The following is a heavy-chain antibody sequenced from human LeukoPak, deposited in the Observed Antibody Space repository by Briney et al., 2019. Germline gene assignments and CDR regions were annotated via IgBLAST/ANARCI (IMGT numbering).Heavy chain of an antibody. CDR2: INSGGTT. CDR3: VKNSGIWSF. D-gene: IGHD1-26*01. CDR1: GFSVSSNY. J-gene: IGHJ4*02. Sequence: PGGSLRLSCAASGFSVSSNYINWVRQAPGKGLEWVSVINSGGTTYYADSVKGRFTISRDNFKNTVYLQMNSLRAEDTATYYCVKNSGIWSFWGQGTLVTVSS. V-gene: IGHV3-53*01.